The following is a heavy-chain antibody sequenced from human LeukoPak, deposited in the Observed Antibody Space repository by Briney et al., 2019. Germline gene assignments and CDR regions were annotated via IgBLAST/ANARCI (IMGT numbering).Heavy chain of an antibody. CDR3: AKEGRSSTPGY. V-gene: IGHV3-21*01. Sequence: PGGSLRLSCAASGFTFSNYNMDWVRQAPGKGLEWGSSISDSGSNVYYTDSVKGRFTISRDNAKNSLYLQMNSLRAEETAVYYCAKEGRSSTPGYWGQGTLVTVSS. D-gene: IGHD6-6*01. CDR2: ISDSGSNV. CDR1: GFTFSNYN. J-gene: IGHJ4*02.